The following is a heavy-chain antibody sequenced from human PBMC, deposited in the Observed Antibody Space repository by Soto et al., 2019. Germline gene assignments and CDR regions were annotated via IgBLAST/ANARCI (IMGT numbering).Heavy chain of an antibody. V-gene: IGHV3-23*01. D-gene: IGHD1-20*01. J-gene: IGHJ3*02. CDR2: IGGGDDDR. CDR1: GFTFNIFA. Sequence: QPRESLRLSCAASGFTFNIFAMSWVRQAPGEGLEWVSSIGGGDDDRYYADSVKGRFTISRDNSKNTVSLQMDSLRAEDTAMYYCAKDRMDHNSVWDPFDIWGRGTMVTVSS. CDR3: AKDRMDHNSVWDPFDI.